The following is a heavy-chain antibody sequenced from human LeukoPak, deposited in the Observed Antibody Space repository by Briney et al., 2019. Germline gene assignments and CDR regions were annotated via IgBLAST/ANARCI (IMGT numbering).Heavy chain of an antibody. J-gene: IGHJ3*02. CDR3: ARDRQRGDIRI. D-gene: IGHD2-15*01. Sequence: SETLSLTCTVSGCSISSGGYYWSWIRQHPGKGLEWIGYIYYSGSTYYNPSLKSRVTISVDTSKNQFSLKLSSVTAADTAVYYCARDRQRGDIRIWGQGTMVTVSS. CDR1: GCSISSGGYY. CDR2: IYYSGST. V-gene: IGHV4-31*03.